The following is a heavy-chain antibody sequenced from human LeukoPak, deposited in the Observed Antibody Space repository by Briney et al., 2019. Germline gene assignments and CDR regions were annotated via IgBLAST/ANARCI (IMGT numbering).Heavy chain of an antibody. Sequence: PGGSLRLSCAASGFTVSSNYMSWVRQAPGKGLEWVSVIYSGGSTYYADSVKGRFTISRDNAKNSLYLQMNSLRAEDTAVYYCARDRSYGSGSYFAFWGQGTLVTVSS. J-gene: IGHJ4*02. D-gene: IGHD3-10*01. V-gene: IGHV3-53*01. CDR2: IYSGGST. CDR1: GFTVSSNY. CDR3: ARDRSYGSGSYFAF.